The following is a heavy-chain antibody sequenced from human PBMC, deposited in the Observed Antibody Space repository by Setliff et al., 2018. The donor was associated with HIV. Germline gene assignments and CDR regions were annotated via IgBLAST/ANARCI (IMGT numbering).Heavy chain of an antibody. CDR3: AREERYYDGKGALDY. CDR1: GYTFTGYF. V-gene: IGHV1-2*02. D-gene: IGHD3-22*01. J-gene: IGHJ4*02. CDR2: IDPKSGGT. Sequence: ASVKVSCKTSGYTFTGYFIHWVRQAPGQGLEWMGWIDPKSGGTKYAQNFQGRVTMTRDTSITTAYMELSSLISDDTAVYYCAREERYYDGKGALDYWGQGMLVTVSS.